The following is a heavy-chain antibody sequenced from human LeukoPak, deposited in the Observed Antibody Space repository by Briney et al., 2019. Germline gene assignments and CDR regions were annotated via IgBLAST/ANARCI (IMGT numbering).Heavy chain of an antibody. CDR3: ARGRDGSSYYFDY. V-gene: IGHV4-61*02. D-gene: IGHD1-26*01. Sequence: SETLSLTCTVSGGSISSGSYYWSWIRQPAGKGLEWIGRIHTSGSTNYTPSLKSRVTISVDTSKNQFSLKLSSVTAADTAVYYCARGRDGSSYYFDYWGQGTLVTVSS. J-gene: IGHJ4*02. CDR1: GGSISSGSYY. CDR2: IHTSGST.